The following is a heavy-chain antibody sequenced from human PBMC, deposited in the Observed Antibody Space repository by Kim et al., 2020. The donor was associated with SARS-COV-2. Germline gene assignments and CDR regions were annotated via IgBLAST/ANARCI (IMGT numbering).Heavy chain of an antibody. CDR2: IYYSGST. J-gene: IGHJ2*01. D-gene: IGHD3-22*01. CDR1: GGSVSSGSYY. CDR3: ARDTDYYDSSGYYSASFWYFDL. V-gene: IGHV4-61*01. Sequence: SETLSLTCTVSGGSVSSGSYYWSWIRQPPGKGLEWIGYIYYSGSTNYNPSLKSRATISVDTSKNQFSLKLSSVTAADTAVYYCARDTDYYDSSGYYSASFWYFDLWGRGTLVTVSS.